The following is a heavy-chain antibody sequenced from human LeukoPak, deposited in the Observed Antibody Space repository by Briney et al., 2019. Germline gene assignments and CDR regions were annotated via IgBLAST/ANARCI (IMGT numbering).Heavy chain of an antibody. Sequence: ASVKVSCKASGYTFTSYYMHWVRQAPGQGLEWMGIINPSGGSTSYAQKFQGGVTMTRDTSTSTVYMELSSLRAEDTAVYYCARALPWDAGDAFDIWGQGTMVTVPS. CDR3: ARALPWDAGDAFDI. CDR2: INPSGGST. V-gene: IGHV1-46*01. D-gene: IGHD1-26*01. CDR1: GYTFTSYY. J-gene: IGHJ3*02.